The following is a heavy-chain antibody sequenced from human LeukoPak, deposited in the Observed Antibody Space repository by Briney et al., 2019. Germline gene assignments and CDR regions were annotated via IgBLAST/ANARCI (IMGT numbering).Heavy chain of an antibody. CDR1: GFTFSSYG. V-gene: IGHV3-30*02. D-gene: IGHD3-22*01. CDR2: IRYDGSNK. J-gene: IGHJ6*03. CDR3: AANYDSSGYYPFDYYYYYMDV. Sequence: GGSLRLSCAASGFTFSSYGMHWVRQAPGKGLEWVAFIRYDGSNKYYADSVKGRFTISRDNSKNTLYLQMNSLRAEDTAVYYWAANYDSSGYYPFDYYYYYMDVWGKGTTVTISS.